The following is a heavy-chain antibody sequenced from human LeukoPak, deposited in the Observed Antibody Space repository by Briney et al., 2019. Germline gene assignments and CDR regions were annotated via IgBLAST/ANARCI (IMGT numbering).Heavy chain of an antibody. CDR3: AIENVRQFDY. V-gene: IGHV4-59*01. J-gene: IGHJ4*02. CDR1: GGSISSYY. CDR2: IYYSGTT. D-gene: IGHD1-1*01. Sequence: PSETLSLTCTVSGGSISSYYWSWIRQPPGKGLEWIGYIYYSGTTNYNPSLKSRVTISVDTSKNQFSLKLSSVTAADTAVYYCAIENVRQFDYWGQGTLVTVSS.